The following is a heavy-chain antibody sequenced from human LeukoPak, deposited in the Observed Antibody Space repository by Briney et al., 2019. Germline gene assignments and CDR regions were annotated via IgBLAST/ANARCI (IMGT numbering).Heavy chain of an antibody. D-gene: IGHD3-10*01. Sequence: ASVKVSCKASGYTFTSYGISWVRQAPGQGLEWMGWINTNTGNPTYAQGFTGRFVFSLDTSVSTAYLQISSLKAEDTAVYYCARAVGGITMVRGVIGWFDPWGQGTLVTVSS. CDR2: INTNTGNP. J-gene: IGHJ5*02. CDR3: ARAVGGITMVRGVIGWFDP. V-gene: IGHV7-4-1*02. CDR1: GYTFTSYG.